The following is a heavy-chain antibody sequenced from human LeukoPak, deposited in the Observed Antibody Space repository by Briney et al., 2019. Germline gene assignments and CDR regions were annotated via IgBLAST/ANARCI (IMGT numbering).Heavy chain of an antibody. CDR3: ARAGGIPASFDY. CDR1: GGSISSSSYY. D-gene: IGHD6-25*01. J-gene: IGHJ4*02. V-gene: IGHV4-39*07. CDR2: NSGST. Sequence: SETLSLTCTVSGGSISSSSYYWGWIRQPPGKGLEWIGSNSGSTYYTPSLKGRVTISVDTSKNQFSLKLSSVTAADTAVYYCARAGGIPASFDYWGQGTLVTVSS.